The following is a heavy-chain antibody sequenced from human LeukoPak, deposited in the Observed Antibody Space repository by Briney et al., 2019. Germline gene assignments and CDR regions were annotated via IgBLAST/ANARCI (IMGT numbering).Heavy chain of an antibody. CDR3: AKTYYYGSGSPLLLDY. J-gene: IGHJ4*02. CDR1: GYSFTSHW. D-gene: IGHD3-10*01. Sequence: GESLKISCKGSGYSFTSHWIGWVRQMPGKGLEWMGIIYPGDSDTRYSPSFQGQVTISADKSISTAYLQWSSLKASDTAMYYCAKTYYYGSGSPLLLDYWGQGTLVTVSS. V-gene: IGHV5-51*01. CDR2: IYPGDSDT.